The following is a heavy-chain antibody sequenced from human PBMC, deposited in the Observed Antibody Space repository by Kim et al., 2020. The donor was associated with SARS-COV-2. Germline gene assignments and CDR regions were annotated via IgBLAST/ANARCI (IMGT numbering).Heavy chain of an antibody. CDR3: AKGGTGSGDFDY. J-gene: IGHJ4*02. V-gene: IGHV3-23*01. D-gene: IGHD3-10*01. Sequence: TYYADSVKGRFTISRDNSKNTLYLQMNSLRAEDTAVYYCAKGGTGSGDFDYWGQGTLVTVSS. CDR2: T.